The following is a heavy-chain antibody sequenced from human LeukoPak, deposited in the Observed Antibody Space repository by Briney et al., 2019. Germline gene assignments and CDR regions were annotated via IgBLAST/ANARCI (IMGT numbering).Heavy chain of an antibody. CDR2: IYYSGST. Sequence: SETLSLTCTVSGGSISSYYWSWIRQPPGKGLECIGYIYYSGSTNYNPSLKSRVTISVDTSKNQFSLKLSSVTAADTAVYYCARDPGGSGYYRYPYYYYGMDVWGQGTTVTVSS. V-gene: IGHV4-59*01. J-gene: IGHJ6*02. CDR1: GGSISSYY. D-gene: IGHD3-22*01. CDR3: ARDPGGSGYYRYPYYYYGMDV.